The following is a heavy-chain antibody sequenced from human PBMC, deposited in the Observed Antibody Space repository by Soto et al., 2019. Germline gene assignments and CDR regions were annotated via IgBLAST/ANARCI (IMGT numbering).Heavy chain of an antibody. D-gene: IGHD3-3*01. V-gene: IGHV3-23*01. Sequence: LRLSCAASGFTFSSYAMSWVRQAPGKGLEWVSAISGSGGSTYYADSVKGRFTISRDNSKNTLYLQMNSLRAEDTAVYYCAKDLRFLEWPPGYFDYWGQGTLVTVSS. J-gene: IGHJ4*02. CDR1: GFTFSSYA. CDR2: ISGSGGST. CDR3: AKDLRFLEWPPGYFDY.